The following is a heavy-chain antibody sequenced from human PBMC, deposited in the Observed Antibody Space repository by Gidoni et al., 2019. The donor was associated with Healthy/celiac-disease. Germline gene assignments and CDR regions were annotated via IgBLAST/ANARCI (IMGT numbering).Heavy chain of an antibody. CDR2: ISGSGGST. D-gene: IGHD6-6*01. CDR1: GFTFSSYA. J-gene: IGHJ4*02. CDR3: AKDPLIAALSFDY. V-gene: IGHV3-23*01. Sequence: EVQLLESGGGLVQPGGSLRLSCAASGFTFSSYAMSWFRQAPGKGREWVSAISGSGGSTYYADSGKGRFTISRDNSKNTLYLQMNSLRAEDTAVYYCAKDPLIAALSFDYWGQGTLVTVSS.